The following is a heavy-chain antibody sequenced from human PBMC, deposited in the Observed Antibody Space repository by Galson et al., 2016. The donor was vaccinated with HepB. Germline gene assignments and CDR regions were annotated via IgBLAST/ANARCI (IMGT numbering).Heavy chain of an antibody. Sequence: SLRLSCAASGFTFSDYWMHWVRQAPGKGLMWVSRTTDDGSVTDYADSVKGRFTISRDNAKNALFMQMNSLRGDDTALYYCARDRGGSGGGYDWFDSWGQGMLVTVSS. V-gene: IGHV3-74*01. D-gene: IGHD2-15*01. CDR3: ARDRGGSGGGYDWFDS. J-gene: IGHJ5*01. CDR1: GFTFSDYW. CDR2: TTDDGSVT.